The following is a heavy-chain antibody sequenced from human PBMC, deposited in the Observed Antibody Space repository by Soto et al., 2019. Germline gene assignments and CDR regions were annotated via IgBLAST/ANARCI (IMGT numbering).Heavy chain of an antibody. V-gene: IGHV3-23*01. J-gene: IGHJ5*02. CDR3: ERDLGYEGP. D-gene: IGHD2-2*01. CDR2: ISGRGGST. Sequence: EVQLLESGGGLVQPGGSLRLSCAASGFTFSSYAMSWVRQAPGKGLEWVSAISGRGGSTYYAVSVKGRFTISRDNAKNALYLQTNSLRAEDRALYYCERDLGYEGPWGQGTLVTVCS. CDR1: GFTFSSYA.